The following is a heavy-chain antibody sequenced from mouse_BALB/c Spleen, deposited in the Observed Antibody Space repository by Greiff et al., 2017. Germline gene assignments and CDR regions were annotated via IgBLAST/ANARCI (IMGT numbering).Heavy chain of an antibody. CDR1: GYTFTSYW. V-gene: IGHV1-87*01. CDR2: IYPGDGDT. J-gene: IGHJ3*01. D-gene: IGHD2-3*01. CDR3: ARYPDGYSFAY. Sequence: QVQLKESGAELARPGASVKLSCKASGYTFTSYWMQWVKQRPGQGLEWIGAIYPGDGDTRYTQKFKGKATLTADKSSSTAYMQLSSLASEDSAVYYCARYPDGYSFAYWGQGTLVTVSA.